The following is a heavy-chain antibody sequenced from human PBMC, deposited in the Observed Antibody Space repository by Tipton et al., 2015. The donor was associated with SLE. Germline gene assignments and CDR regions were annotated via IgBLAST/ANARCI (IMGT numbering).Heavy chain of an antibody. V-gene: IGHV4-34*01. D-gene: IGHD3-10*01. CDR2: INDVGGT. CDR3: GTQSYLYGLGKYYPRGYFDY. CDR1: GASFSDYY. J-gene: IGHJ4*02. Sequence: TLSLTCAVYGASFSDYYWSWSRHPPGKGLEWIGEINDVGGTNFNPSLKSRVTISLDRSKKQLSLELTSITAADTAVYYCGTQSYLYGLGKYYPRGYFDYWGLGTLVTVSS.